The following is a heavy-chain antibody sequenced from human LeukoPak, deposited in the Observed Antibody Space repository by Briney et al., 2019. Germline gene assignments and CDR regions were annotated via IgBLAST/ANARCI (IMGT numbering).Heavy chain of an antibody. V-gene: IGHV3-48*03. CDR1: GFTFSSYE. CDR2: ISSSGSTI. Sequence: GGSLRLSCAASGFTFSSYEMNWVRQAPGKGLEWVSYISSSGSTIYYADSVRGRFTISRDNSKNTLYLQMNSLRAEDTAVYYCAKAHYGSGSYYSYFDYWGQGTLVTVSS. D-gene: IGHD3-10*01. J-gene: IGHJ4*02. CDR3: AKAHYGSGSYYSYFDY.